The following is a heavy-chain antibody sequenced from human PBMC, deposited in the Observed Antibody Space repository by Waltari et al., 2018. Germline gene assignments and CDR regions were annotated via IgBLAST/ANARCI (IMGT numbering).Heavy chain of an antibody. CDR2: INHRGST. J-gene: IGHJ6*03. CDR1: GGSFSGYY. CDR3: STMSRYCSSTSCLNYYYYYMYV. D-gene: IGHD2-2*01. V-gene: IGHV4-34*01. Sequence: QVQLQESGPGLLKPSETLSLTCAVYGGSFSGYYWSWIRQPPGKGLEWIGEINHRGSTNYAPALNGRATISVDTSKNQCSLEVSSVTASDTAVYYCSTMSRYCSSTSCLNYYYYYMYVWGKGTTVTISS.